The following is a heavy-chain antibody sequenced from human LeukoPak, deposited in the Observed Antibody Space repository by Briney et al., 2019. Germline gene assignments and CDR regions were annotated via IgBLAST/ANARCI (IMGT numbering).Heavy chain of an antibody. V-gene: IGHV4-59*01. J-gene: IGHJ4*02. D-gene: IGHD6-19*01. CDR2: IYYSGTT. CDR1: GFTFSSYA. Sequence: GSLRLSCAASGFTFSSYAMSWIRQPPGKGLEWIGYIYYSGTTNYNPSLKSRVTISVDTSKNQFSLKLNSVTAADTAVYYCAGSHRSGWFVFDYWGQGTLVTVSS. CDR3: AGSHRSGWFVFDY.